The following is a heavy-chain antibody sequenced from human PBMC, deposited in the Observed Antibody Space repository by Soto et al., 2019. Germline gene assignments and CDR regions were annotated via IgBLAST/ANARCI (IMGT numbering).Heavy chain of an antibody. V-gene: IGHV1-69*01. D-gene: IGHD3-10*02. J-gene: IGHJ6*02. CDR3: ARGETYVGV. Sequence: QVQLVQSGAEVKKPGSSVKVSCKASRDTFSKYAFNWVRQAPGQGLEWMGWIIPIFGSRNYAEKFQGRVTTTADESTSTAYMELRSLSFEDTAVYYCARGETYVGVWGQGTTVTVSS. CDR1: RDTFSKYA. CDR2: IIPIFGSR.